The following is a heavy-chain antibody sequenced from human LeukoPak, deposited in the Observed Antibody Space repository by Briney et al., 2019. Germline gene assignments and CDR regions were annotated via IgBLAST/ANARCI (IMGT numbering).Heavy chain of an antibody. CDR1: GASISSHNW. V-gene: IGHV4-4*02. J-gene: IGHJ4*02. Sequence: SETLSLTCTVSGASISSHNWWGWVRQPPGKGLEWIGEIFQSGTTNYSPSLKTRVIILVDKSKNHFSLNLSSVTAADTAVYYCARVALGSGYYSFDSWGQGTLVTVSS. CDR2: IFQSGTT. CDR3: ARVALGSGYYSFDS. D-gene: IGHD3-22*01.